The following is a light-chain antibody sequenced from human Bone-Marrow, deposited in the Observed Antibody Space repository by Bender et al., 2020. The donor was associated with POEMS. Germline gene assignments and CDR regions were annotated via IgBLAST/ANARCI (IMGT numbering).Light chain of an antibody. V-gene: IGLV2-23*02. CDR3: CAFTAINTFAYV. Sequence: QSALTQPASVSGSPGQSITISCTGARSDVGTYNLVSWYQQHPPSAPKLVIYEVNRRPLGVSSRFSGSKSGNTASLTISGLQAEDEAVYFCCAFTAINTFAYVFGTGTTVSVL. CDR2: EVN. J-gene: IGLJ1*01. CDR1: RSDVGTYNL.